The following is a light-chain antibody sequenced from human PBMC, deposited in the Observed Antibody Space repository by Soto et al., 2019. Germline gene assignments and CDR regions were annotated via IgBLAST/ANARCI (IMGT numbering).Light chain of an antibody. CDR1: QDVNNN. V-gene: IGKV1-33*01. Sequence: DIQLTQSPSSLSASLGDRVTITCRTSQDVNNNLNWYQQKPGKPPKLLIYDASKLGRGVPTRFSASGSGTDFTFTITALQPEDFATYYCQQYDALPPAFGPGTKVDL. CDR3: QQYDALPPA. J-gene: IGKJ3*01. CDR2: DAS.